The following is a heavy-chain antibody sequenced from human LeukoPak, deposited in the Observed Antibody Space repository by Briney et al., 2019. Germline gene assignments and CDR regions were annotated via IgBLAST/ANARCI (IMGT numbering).Heavy chain of an antibody. V-gene: IGHV4-59*01. D-gene: IGHD2-8*01. CDR2: IYYSGST. Sequence: SETLSLTCTVSGGSISSYYWSWIRQPPGKGLEWIGYIYYSGSTNYNPSLKSRVTISVDTSKNQFSLKLSSVTAADTAAYYCARDNDFDYWGQGTLVTVSS. CDR1: GGSISSYY. J-gene: IGHJ4*02. CDR3: ARDNDFDY.